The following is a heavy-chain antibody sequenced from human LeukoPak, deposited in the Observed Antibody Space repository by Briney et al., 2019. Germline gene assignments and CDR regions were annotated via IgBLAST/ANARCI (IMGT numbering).Heavy chain of an antibody. J-gene: IGHJ4*02. CDR1: DGLFRDYY. CDR3: ARGQRAGNLAARAFDN. V-gene: IGHV4-34*01. CDR2: INHSGST. D-gene: IGHD3-10*01. Sequence: SETLSLTCAVYDGLFRDYYWSWIRQPPGQGLEWIAEINHSGSTNYNPTLKSRVTLSVDWSKNQFSLKVSSVTAADTAVYYCARGQRAGNLAARAFDNWGPGTPVTVS.